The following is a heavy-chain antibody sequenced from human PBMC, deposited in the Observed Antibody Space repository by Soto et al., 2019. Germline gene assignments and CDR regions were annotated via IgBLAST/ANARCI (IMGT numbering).Heavy chain of an antibody. CDR2: IYWDDDK. D-gene: IGHD2-21*02. CDR3: VHSRCGGDCLQSDSSHYYYGMDV. CDR1: GFSLSTGGVG. J-gene: IGHJ6*02. V-gene: IGHV2-5*02. Sequence: QITLKESGPTLVRPTQTLTLTCTFSGFSLSTGGVGVGWIRQPPGKALEWLALIYWDDDKRYSPSLKSRVTITKDTTKNQMVLTMTNMDPVDTATYYCVHSRCGGDCLQSDSSHYYYGMDVWGQGTTVTVSS.